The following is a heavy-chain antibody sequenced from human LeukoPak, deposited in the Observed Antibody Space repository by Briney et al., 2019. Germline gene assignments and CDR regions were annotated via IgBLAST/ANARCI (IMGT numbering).Heavy chain of an antibody. CDR3: SSGGGHAIDI. CDR2: INSDGSST. D-gene: IGHD3-10*01. J-gene: IGHJ3*02. V-gene: IGHV3-74*01. Sequence: GGSLRLSCAASGFTFSSYCMHWVRQVPGKGLVWVSHINSDGSSTTYADSVKGPFTISRDNATNTLYLQMHRVRAEDTDVCYGSSGGGHAIDIWGRGKMVTVS. CDR1: GFTFSSYC.